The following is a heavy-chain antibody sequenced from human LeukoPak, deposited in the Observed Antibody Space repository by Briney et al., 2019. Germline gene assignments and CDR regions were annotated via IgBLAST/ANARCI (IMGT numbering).Heavy chain of an antibody. V-gene: IGHV3-23*01. CDR1: GFTFSSYG. CDR3: AKVGVVVVTADDAFDI. Sequence: GGSLRLSCATSGFTFSSYGMSWVRQAPGKGLEWVSAISGSGGSTYYADSVKGRFTISRDNSKSTLYLQMNSLRAEGTAVYYCAKVGVVVVTADDAFDIWGQGTMVTVSS. D-gene: IGHD2-21*02. CDR2: ISGSGGST. J-gene: IGHJ3*02.